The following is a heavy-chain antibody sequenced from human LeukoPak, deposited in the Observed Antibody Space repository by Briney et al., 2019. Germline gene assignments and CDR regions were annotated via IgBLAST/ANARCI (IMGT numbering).Heavy chain of an antibody. D-gene: IGHD2-2*01. CDR1: GFTFRSYV. CDR2: ISDSGDST. CDR3: AKSFRRSSLGY. Sequence: PGGSLRLSCAASGFTFRSYVMTWVRQAPGKGVEGVSPISDSGDSTYYADSVTGRFTISRENSRKTLYLQMNRLRAGDTPVYYCAKSFRRSSLGYWGRGTLVTVSS. V-gene: IGHV3-23*01. J-gene: IGHJ4*02.